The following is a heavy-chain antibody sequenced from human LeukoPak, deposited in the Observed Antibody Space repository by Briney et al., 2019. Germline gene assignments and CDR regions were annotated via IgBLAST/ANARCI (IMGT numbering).Heavy chain of an antibody. J-gene: IGHJ4*02. V-gene: IGHV1-18*01. CDR2: VSDYKGNT. CDR3: ARDRSVNDH. CDR1: GYNVANYG. D-gene: IGHD3-3*01. Sequence: ASVKVSCKASGYNVANYGMRWVRQAAGQGVEWMGWVSDYKGNTQYAQRFQDRVTMTTDTSTSTVYMELRGLESDDTAVYYCARDRSVNDHWGQGALVTVSS.